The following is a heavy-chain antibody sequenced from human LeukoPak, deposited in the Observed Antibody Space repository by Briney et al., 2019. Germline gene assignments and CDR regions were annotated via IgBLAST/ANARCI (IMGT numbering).Heavy chain of an antibody. V-gene: IGHV3-15*01. CDR2: VKSKSDGGTI. D-gene: IGHD6-19*01. J-gene: IGHJ4*02. Sequence: GSLRLSCTASGFTFTKGWMSWVRQAPGKGLEWVGRVKSKSDGGTIDYGAPVKGRFTISRDDSKNMLYLQMNSLQTEDTAVYYCTTDRGIAVRPLFDYWGQGTLVTVSS. CDR1: GFTFTKGW. CDR3: TTDRGIAVRPLFDY.